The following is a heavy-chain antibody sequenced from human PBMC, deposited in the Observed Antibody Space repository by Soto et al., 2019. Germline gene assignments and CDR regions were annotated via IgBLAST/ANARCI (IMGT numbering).Heavy chain of an antibody. CDR3: AREEDFWSGYPI. D-gene: IGHD3-3*01. J-gene: IGHJ3*02. Sequence: SVKVSCKASGGTFSSYAISWVRQAPGQGLEWMGGIIPIFGTANYAQKFQGRATITADESTSTAYMELSSLRSEDTAVYYCAREEDFWSGYPIWGQGTMVTVSS. CDR1: GGTFSSYA. CDR2: IIPIFGTA. V-gene: IGHV1-69*13.